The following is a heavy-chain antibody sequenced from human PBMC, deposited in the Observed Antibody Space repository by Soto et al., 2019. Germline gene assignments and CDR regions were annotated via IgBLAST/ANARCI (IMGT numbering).Heavy chain of an antibody. J-gene: IGHJ4*02. CDR1: GYTLTELS. D-gene: IGHD4-17*01. CDR2: FDPEDGKT. V-gene: IGHV1-24*01. CDR3: ARDVENGGYLVN. Sequence: ASVKVSCKVSGYTLTELSMHWVRQAPGKGLEWMGGFDPEDGKTTSAQKFQGRVTVTEDTSASTAYMELNSLRAEDTAVYYCARDVENGGYLVNWGQGTLVTVSS.